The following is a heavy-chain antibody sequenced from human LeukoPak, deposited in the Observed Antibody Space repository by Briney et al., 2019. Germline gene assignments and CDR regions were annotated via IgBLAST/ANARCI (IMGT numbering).Heavy chain of an antibody. V-gene: IGHV3-7*01. D-gene: IGHD6-6*01. CDR3: ARGESSSFDY. CDR2: IKEDGSEK. CDR1: GFIFSSYW. Sequence: PGGSLRLSCAASGFIFSSYWMNWVRQAPGKGLEWVANIKEDGSEKYYVDSVKGRFTISRDNAKNSLYLQVKSLRAEDTAVYYCARGESSSFDYWGQGTLVTVSS. J-gene: IGHJ4*02.